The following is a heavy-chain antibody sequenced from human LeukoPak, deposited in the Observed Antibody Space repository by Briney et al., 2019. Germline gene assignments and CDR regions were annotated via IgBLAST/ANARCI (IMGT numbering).Heavy chain of an antibody. CDR3: AKGLEGLLWFGELLSPRGNYGMDV. V-gene: IGHV3-30*18. Sequence: GGSLRLSCAASGFTFSSYGMHWVRQAPGKGLEWVAVISYDGSNKYYADSVKGRFTISRDNSKNTLYLQMNSLRAEDTAVYYCAKGLEGLLWFGELLSPRGNYGMDVWGQGTTVTVSS. D-gene: IGHD3-10*01. CDR2: ISYDGSNK. J-gene: IGHJ6*02. CDR1: GFTFSSYG.